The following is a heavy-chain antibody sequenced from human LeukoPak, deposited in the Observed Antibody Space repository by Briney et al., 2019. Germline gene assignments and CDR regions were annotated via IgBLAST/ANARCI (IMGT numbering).Heavy chain of an antibody. J-gene: IGHJ5*02. CDR2: MNPNSGNT. CDR1: GYTFTSYD. CDR3: ARQMVVAASYWFDP. V-gene: IGHV1-8*01. Sequence: ASVKVSCKASGYTFTSYDTNWVRQATGQGLEWMGWMNPNSGNTGYAQKFQGRVTMTRNTSISTAYMELSSLRSEDTAVYYCARQMVVAASYWFDPWGQGTLVTVSS. D-gene: IGHD2-15*01.